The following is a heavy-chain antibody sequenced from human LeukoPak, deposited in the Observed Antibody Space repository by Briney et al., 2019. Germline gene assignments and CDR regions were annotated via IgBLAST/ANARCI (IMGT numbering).Heavy chain of an antibody. V-gene: IGHV1-3*01. CDR3: ARSIVYSSDSNGGYYFDN. CDR2: INAGNGNT. D-gene: IGHD3-22*01. J-gene: IGHJ4*02. Sequence: GASVKVSCKASGYSFTNYAIHWVRQAPGQRLEWMGWINAGNGNTKCSQKFQARVVITRDTSARIAYMDLSSLTSEDTAVYYCARSIVYSSDSNGGYYFDNWGQGTLVTVSS. CDR1: GYSFTNYA.